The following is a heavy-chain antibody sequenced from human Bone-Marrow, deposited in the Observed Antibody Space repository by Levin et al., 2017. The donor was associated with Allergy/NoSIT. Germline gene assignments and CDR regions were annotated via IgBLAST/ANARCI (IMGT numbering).Heavy chain of an antibody. V-gene: IGHV1-69*13. Sequence: SVKVSCKASGGTFFSSRNAISWVRQAPGQGLEWMGGIIPIFGTARYAQKFQGRVTITVDESASTAYMELSSLRSEDTAVYYCARRLDIVASSYYYYGMDVWGQGTTVTVSS. D-gene: IGHD5-12*01. CDR3: ARRLDIVASSYYYYGMDV. CDR1: GGTFFSSRNA. J-gene: IGHJ6*02. CDR2: IIPIFGTA.